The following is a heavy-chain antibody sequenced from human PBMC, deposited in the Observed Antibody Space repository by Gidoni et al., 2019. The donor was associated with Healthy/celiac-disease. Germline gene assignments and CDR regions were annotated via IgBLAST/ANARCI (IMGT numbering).Heavy chain of an antibody. CDR1: GFTFSRYD. CDR2: MWYDGSKK. J-gene: IGHJ4*02. CDR3: ARDRGEGGDSGFDY. Sequence: QVQLVDSGGGVFQPGRSLRLSFAASGFTFSRYDMHWVRTALGKGLGWLAVMWYDGSKKYYADSVKGGFTISKDNSKNTQYLKMNSRRAEDTGVYYLARDRGEGGDSGFDYWGQGTLVTVSS. D-gene: IGHD2-21*02. V-gene: IGHV3-33*01.